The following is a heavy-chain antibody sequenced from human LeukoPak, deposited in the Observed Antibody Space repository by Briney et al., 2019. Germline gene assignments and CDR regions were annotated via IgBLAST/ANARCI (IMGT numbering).Heavy chain of an antibody. CDR2: INGDGSST. V-gene: IGHV3-74*01. CDR1: GFTFSSYW. D-gene: IGHD3-22*01. CDR3: ARDCDTSGYYCGWFDP. J-gene: IGHJ5*02. Sequence: PGGSLRLSCAASGFTFSSYWMHWVRQAPGKGLVWVSRINGDGSSTHYADSVKGRFTISRDNAKNTLYLQMNSLRAEDTAVYYCARDCDTSGYYCGWFDPWGQGTLVTVSS.